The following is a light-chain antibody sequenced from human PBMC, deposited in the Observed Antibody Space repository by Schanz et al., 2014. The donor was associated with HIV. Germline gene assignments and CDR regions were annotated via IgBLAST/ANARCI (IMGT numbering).Light chain of an antibody. J-gene: IGKJ5*01. CDR3: QQYNIWPFT. V-gene: IGKV3-15*01. CDR1: QSIGSN. CDR2: GAS. Sequence: EIVMTQSPATLSASPGERATLSCRASQSIGSNLASYPQKPGQAPRLLIYGASTRATGIPARFSGSGSGTEFTLTIRSLQSEDFAVYYCQQYNIWPFTFGQGTRLEIK.